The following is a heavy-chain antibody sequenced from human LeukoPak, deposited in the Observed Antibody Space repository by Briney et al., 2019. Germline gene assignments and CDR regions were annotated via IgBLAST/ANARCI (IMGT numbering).Heavy chain of an antibody. CDR1: GFSLSTSGVG. V-gene: IGHV2-5*02. J-gene: IGHJ6*04. CDR2: IYWDDDK. Sequence: SGPTLVNPTQTLTLTCTFSGFSLSTSGVGVGWIRQPPGKALEWLALIYWDDDKRYSPSLKSRHTITKDTSKNQVVPTMTNMDPVDTATYYCAHSVYDILTGYYYYGMDVWGKGTTVTVSS. D-gene: IGHD3-9*01. CDR3: AHSVYDILTGYYYYGMDV.